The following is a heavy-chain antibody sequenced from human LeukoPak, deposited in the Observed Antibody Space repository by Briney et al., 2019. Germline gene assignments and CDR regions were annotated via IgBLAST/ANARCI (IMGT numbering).Heavy chain of an antibody. V-gene: IGHV3-30*04. CDR1: GFTLSSYA. D-gene: IGHD3-22*01. CDR2: ISYDGSNK. CDR3: ASRCGRRYYDSSGYFPDY. J-gene: IGHJ4*02. Sequence: GGSLRLSCAASGFTLSSYAMRSARQAAGKGLEWLPVISYDGSNKYYSESVKGRFTISRDNSKSTLYLQMNSLRAEDTAVYYCASRCGRRYYDSSGYFPDYWGQGTLVTVSS.